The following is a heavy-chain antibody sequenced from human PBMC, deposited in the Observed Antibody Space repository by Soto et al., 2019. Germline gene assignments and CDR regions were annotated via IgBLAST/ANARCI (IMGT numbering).Heavy chain of an antibody. CDR1: GFSLSTSGVG. V-gene: IGHV2-5*02. CDR2: IYWDDDK. D-gene: IGHD3-10*01. J-gene: IGHJ4*02. CDR3: AHHPYYGLAPYSFDY. Sequence: QITLKESGPTLVKPTQTLTLTCTFSGFSLSTSGVGVGWIRQPPGKALEWLAVIYWDDDKRSSSSLKSRLTITKDTSKNQVVLTMTNMDPVDTATYYCAHHPYYGLAPYSFDYWGQGILVTASS.